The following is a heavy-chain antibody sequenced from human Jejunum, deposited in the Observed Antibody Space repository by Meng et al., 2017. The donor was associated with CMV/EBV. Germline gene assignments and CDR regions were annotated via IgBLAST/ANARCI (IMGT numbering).Heavy chain of an antibody. CDR2: IISVDGTT. Sequence: FNNSAMSWVRQAPGQGLEWMGGIISVDGTTKYAEKFRDRVTITADKSTTTAYLEMSSLRSDDTALYYCATPVKYYAAWGGYPPFDFWGQGTLVTVSS. J-gene: IGHJ4*02. V-gene: IGHV1-69*06. D-gene: IGHD3-3*01. CDR3: ATPVKYYAAWGGYPPFDF. CDR1: FNNSA.